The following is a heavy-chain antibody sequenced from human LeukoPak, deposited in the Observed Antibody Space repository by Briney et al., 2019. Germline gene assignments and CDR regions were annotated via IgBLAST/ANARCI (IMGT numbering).Heavy chain of an antibody. D-gene: IGHD1-26*01. J-gene: IGHJ3*02. CDR3: ARGGSPPEALGDTFDI. Sequence: GGSLRLSCAASGFTFSSYWMHWVRQAPGKGLVWVSRIKTDGSPSNYADSVKGRFTIPRDNAKNTLYLQMNSLRAEDTAVYYCARGGSPPEALGDTFDIWGQGTMVTVSS. CDR1: GFTFSSYW. CDR2: IKTDGSPS. V-gene: IGHV3-74*01.